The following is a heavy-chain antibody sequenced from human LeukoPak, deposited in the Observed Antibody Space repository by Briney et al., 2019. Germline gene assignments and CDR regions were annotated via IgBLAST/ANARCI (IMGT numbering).Heavy chain of an antibody. Sequence: GGSLRLSCAASGFTFSSYGTHWVRQAPGKGLEWVAVISYDGSNKYYADSVKGRFTISRDNSKNTLYLQMNSLRAEDTAVYYCAKAMYSSSPHFDYWGQGTLVTVSS. J-gene: IGHJ4*02. CDR2: ISYDGSNK. D-gene: IGHD6-6*01. CDR3: AKAMYSSSPHFDY. CDR1: GFTFSSYG. V-gene: IGHV3-30*18.